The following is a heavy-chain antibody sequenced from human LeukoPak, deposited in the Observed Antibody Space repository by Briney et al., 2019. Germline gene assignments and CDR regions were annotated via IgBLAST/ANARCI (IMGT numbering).Heavy chain of an antibody. J-gene: IGHJ6*03. CDR1: GYTFTNYD. V-gene: IGHV1-8*03. CDR3: ARRARDCSSTSCFNYYYYTDV. D-gene: IGHD2-2*01. CDR2: MNPNNGKT. Sequence: GASAKVSCKASGYTFTNYDINWVRQATGQGLEWMGWMNPNNGKTGYAEKFQGRVTITRDTSISTAYMEVSSLRSEDTAVYYCARRARDCSSTSCFNYYYYTDVWGKGTTVTVSS.